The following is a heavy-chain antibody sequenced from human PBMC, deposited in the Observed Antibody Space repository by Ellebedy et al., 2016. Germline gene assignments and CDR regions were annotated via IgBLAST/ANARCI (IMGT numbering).Heavy chain of an antibody. V-gene: IGHV4-59*08. J-gene: IGHJ6*02. CDR2: IYYSGST. Sequence: SETLSLTCTVSGGSISSYYWSWIRQPPGKGLEWIGYIYYSGSTNYNPSLKSRVPISVDTSKNQFSLKLSSVTAADTAVYYCASTICGGDCYNADYYYYGMDVWGQGTTVTVSS. CDR1: GGSISSYY. D-gene: IGHD2-21*02. CDR3: ASTICGGDCYNADYYYYGMDV.